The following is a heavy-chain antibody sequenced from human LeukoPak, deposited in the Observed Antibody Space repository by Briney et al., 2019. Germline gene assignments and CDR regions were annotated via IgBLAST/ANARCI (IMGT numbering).Heavy chain of an antibody. Sequence: ASVKVSCKASGGTFSSYAISWVRQAPGRGLEWMGGIIPIFGTANYAQKFQGRVTITTDESTSTAYMELSSLRSEDTAVYYCARAIPYYYYYYMDVWGKGTTVTVSS. J-gene: IGHJ6*03. V-gene: IGHV1-69*05. D-gene: IGHD2-2*02. CDR1: GGTFSSYA. CDR2: IIPIFGTA. CDR3: ARAIPYYYYYYMDV.